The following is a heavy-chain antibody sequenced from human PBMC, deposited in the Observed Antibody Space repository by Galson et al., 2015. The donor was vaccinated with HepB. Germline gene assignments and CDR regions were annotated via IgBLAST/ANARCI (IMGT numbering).Heavy chain of an antibody. Sequence: SVKVSCKASGYTFTSYYKHWVRQAPGKELEWMGGFDPEDGETIYAQKFQGRVTMTEDTSTDTAYMELSSLRSEDTAVYYCATDRGRWWNDVDERPYYYYGMDVWGQGTTVTVSS. CDR2: FDPEDGET. CDR3: ATDRGRWWNDVDERPYYYYGMDV. V-gene: IGHV1-24*01. J-gene: IGHJ6*02. D-gene: IGHD1-1*01. CDR1: GYTFTSYY.